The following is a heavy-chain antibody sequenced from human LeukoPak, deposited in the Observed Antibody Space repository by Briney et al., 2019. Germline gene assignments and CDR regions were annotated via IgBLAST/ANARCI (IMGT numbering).Heavy chain of an antibody. CDR3: ARARIPGLPGY. V-gene: IGHV3-11*06. CDR2: ISSSSSYT. D-gene: IGHD2-2*02. Sequence: GGSLRLSCAASGFTFSGYYMSWIRQAPGKGLERVSYISSSSSYTNYADSVKGRFTISRDNAKNSLYLQMNSLRAEDTAVYYCARARIPGLPGYWGQGTLVTVSS. J-gene: IGHJ4*02. CDR1: GFTFSGYY.